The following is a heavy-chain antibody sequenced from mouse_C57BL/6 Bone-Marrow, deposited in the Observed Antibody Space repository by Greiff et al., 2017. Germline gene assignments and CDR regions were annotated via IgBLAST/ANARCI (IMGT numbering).Heavy chain of an antibody. V-gene: IGHV5-17*01. CDR3: ARNSGLSGDV. Sequence: EVQGVESGGGLVKPGGSLKLSCAASGFTFSDYGMHWVRQAPEKGLEWVAYISGGSSTLYYADKVKGRFTISRDNAKNTLFLQMTSLRSEDTAMYYCARNSGLSGDVCGTGTTGTVSS. J-gene: IGHJ1*03. CDR2: ISGGSSTL. CDR1: GFTFSDYG.